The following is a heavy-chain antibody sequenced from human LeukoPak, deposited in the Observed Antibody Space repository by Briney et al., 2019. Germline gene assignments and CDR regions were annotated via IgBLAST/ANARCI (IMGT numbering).Heavy chain of an antibody. Sequence: ASVKVSCKASGYTFTSYIISWVRQAPGQGLEWMGWINAYNGNTDYAQRVQGRVTMTTDTSTSTAYMELRSLRSAATAVCYRARDRHLEPAVYYYYMDVWDKGTPVTVSS. CDR3: ARDRHLEPAVYYYYMDV. D-gene: IGHD2-2*01. CDR1: GYTFTSYI. CDR2: INAYNGNT. J-gene: IGHJ6*03. V-gene: IGHV1-18*01.